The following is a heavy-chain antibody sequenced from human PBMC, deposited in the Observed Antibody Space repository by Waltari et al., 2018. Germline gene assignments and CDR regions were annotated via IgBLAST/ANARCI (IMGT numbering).Heavy chain of an antibody. CDR2: IYYSGST. CDR1: GGSFSGYY. J-gene: IGHJ4*02. D-gene: IGHD6-19*01. Sequence: QVQLQQWGAGLLKPSETLSLTCAVYGGSFSGYYWSWIRQPPGKGLEWIGYIYYSGSTNYNPSLKSRVTISVDTSKNQFSLKLSSVTAADTAVYYCARGQSSGWYYNWGQGTLVTVSS. CDR3: ARGQSSGWYYN. V-gene: IGHV4-34*11.